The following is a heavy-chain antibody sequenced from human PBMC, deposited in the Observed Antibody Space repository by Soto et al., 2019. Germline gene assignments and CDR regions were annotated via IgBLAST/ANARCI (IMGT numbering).Heavy chain of an antibody. V-gene: IGHV1-69*06. D-gene: IGHD2-2*01. CDR1: GGTFSRYA. J-gene: IGHJ6*02. CDR3: ARDKRGYCSSTSCYPPAYYYYYYGMDV. Sequence: QVQLVQSGAEVKKPASSVKVSCKASGGTFSRYAISWVRQAPGQGLEWMGGIIPLFGTANYAQKFQGRVTMTTDTSTSTAYMELRSLRSDDTAVYYCARDKRGYCSSTSCYPPAYYYYYYGMDVWGQGTTVTVSS. CDR2: IIPLFGTA.